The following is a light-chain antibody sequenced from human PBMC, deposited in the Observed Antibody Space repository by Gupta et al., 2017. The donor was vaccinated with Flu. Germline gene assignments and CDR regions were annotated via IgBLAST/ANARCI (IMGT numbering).Light chain of an antibody. J-gene: IGLJ2*01. CDR3: QVWDSSSDHHVV. CDR2: DDA. V-gene: IGLV3-21*02. CDR1: NIAIKS. Sequence: SYLLTQPPSVSVAPGPTASITFGGDNIAIKSVHWYQQKPGQAPVLVVYDDADRPSGIPERFSASNSGDTATLTISRVEAGDEADYYCQVWDSSSDHHVVFGGGTKLTVV.